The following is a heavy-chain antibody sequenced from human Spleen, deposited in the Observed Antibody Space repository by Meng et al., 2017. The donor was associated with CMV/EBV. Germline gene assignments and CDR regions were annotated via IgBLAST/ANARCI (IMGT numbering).Heavy chain of an antibody. V-gene: IGHV4-30-4*08. CDR1: GGSISSGDHF. D-gene: IGHD3-10*01. J-gene: IGHJ4*02. CDR2: ISYIGST. CDR3: ARVRDYGYYFDY. Sequence: SETLSLTCTISGGSISSGDHFWSWIRQPPGKGLEWIGYISYIGSTYYNSSLKSRVTISLDTSKNQFSLKLSSVTAADTAVYYCARVRDYGYYFDYWGQGTLVTVSS.